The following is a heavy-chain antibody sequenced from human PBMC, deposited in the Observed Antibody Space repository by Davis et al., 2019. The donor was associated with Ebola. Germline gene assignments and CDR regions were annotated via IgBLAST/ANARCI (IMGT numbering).Heavy chain of an antibody. D-gene: IGHD3-10*01. V-gene: IGHV1-69*13. CDR3: ARDMGFREFENNWFDP. CDR2: ISAYNGNT. Sequence: SVKVSCKASGGTFSSYAISWVRQAPGQGLEWMGWISAYNGNTNYAQKLQGRVTITADESTSTAYMELSSLRSEDTAVYYCARDMGFREFENNWFDPWGQGTLVTVSS. CDR1: GGTFSSYA. J-gene: IGHJ5*02.